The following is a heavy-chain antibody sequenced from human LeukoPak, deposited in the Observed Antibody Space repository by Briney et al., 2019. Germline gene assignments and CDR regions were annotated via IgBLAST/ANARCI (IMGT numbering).Heavy chain of an antibody. CDR2: IIPIFGTA. D-gene: IGHD3-22*01. CDR1: GGTFSSYA. V-gene: IGHV1-69*13. Sequence: GASVKVSCKASGGTFSSYAISWVRQAPGQGLEWMGGIIPIFGTANYAQKFQGRVTITADESTSTAYMELSSLRSEDTAVYYCARGTVGGHYYDSSGYKPNDCWGQGTLVTVSS. CDR3: ARGTVGGHYYDSSGYKPNDC. J-gene: IGHJ4*02.